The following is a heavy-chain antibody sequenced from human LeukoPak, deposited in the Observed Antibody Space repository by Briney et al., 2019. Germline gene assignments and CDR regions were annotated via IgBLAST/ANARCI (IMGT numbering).Heavy chain of an antibody. J-gene: IGHJ6*04. V-gene: IGHV3-53*01. CDR1: GFTVSSNY. Sequence: GGSLRLSCAASGFTVSSNYMSWVRQAPGKGLEWVSVIYSGGSTYYADSVKGRFTISRDNSKNTLYLQMNSLRAEDTAVYYCARDRIAVGGVMDYYYGMDVWGKGTTATVSS. CDR3: ARDRIAVGGVMDYYYGMDV. CDR2: IYSGGST. D-gene: IGHD3-16*01.